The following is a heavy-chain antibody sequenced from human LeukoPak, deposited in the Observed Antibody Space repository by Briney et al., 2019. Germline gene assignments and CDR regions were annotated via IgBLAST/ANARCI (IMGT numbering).Heavy chain of an antibody. V-gene: IGHV4-59*01. CDR3: ARSMATIGLGY. D-gene: IGHD5-24*01. Sequence: PSETLSLTCTVSGGSISSYYWSWIRQPPGKGLEWIGYIYYSGSTNYNPSLKSRVTISVDTSKNQFSLKLSSVTAADTAVYYCARSMATIGLGYWGQGILVTVSS. CDR1: GGSISSYY. CDR2: IYYSGST. J-gene: IGHJ4*02.